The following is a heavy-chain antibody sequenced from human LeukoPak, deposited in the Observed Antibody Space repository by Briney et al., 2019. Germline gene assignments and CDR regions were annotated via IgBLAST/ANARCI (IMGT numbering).Heavy chain of an antibody. Sequence: SETLSLTCTVSGGSISSSSYYWGWIRQPPGKGLEWIGSIYYSGSTNYNPSLKSRVTISVDTSKNQFSLKLSSVTAADTAVYYCARGLHSPCSSTSCFSYYFDYWGQGTLVTVSS. V-gene: IGHV4-39*07. CDR3: ARGLHSPCSSTSCFSYYFDY. CDR2: IYYSGST. D-gene: IGHD2-2*01. J-gene: IGHJ4*02. CDR1: GGSISSSSYY.